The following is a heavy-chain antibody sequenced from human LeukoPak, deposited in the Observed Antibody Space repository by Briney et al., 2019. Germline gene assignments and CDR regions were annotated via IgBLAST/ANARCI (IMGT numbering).Heavy chain of an antibody. CDR1: GFTFSSYG. CDR2: IWYDGSNK. J-gene: IGHJ4*02. D-gene: IGHD2-15*01. V-gene: IGHV3-33*08. Sequence: GGSLRLSCAASGFTFSSYGMHWVRQAPGKGLEWVAVIWYDGSNKYYADSVKGRLTISRDNSKNTLYLQMNSLRAEDTAVYYCASAVVAATPPDYWGQGTLVTVSS. CDR3: ASAVVAATPPDY.